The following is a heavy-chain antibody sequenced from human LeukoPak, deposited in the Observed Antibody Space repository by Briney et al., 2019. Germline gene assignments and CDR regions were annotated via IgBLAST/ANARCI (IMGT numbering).Heavy chain of an antibody. V-gene: IGHV4-59*12. CDR3: ARGGGDY. CDR2: IYYSGNT. CDR1: GVSISTYY. J-gene: IGHJ4*02. Sequence: SETLSLTCTVSGVSISTYYWSWIRQPPGKGLEWIGYIYYSGNTNYNPSLKSRVTISVDTSKNQFSLKLSSVTAADTAVYYCARGGGDYWGQGTLVTVSS. D-gene: IGHD3-10*01.